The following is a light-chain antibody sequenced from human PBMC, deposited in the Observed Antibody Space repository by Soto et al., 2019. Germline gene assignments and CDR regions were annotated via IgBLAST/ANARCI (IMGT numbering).Light chain of an antibody. CDR3: QQFLYG. V-gene: IGKV1-5*03. CDR2: KAS. CDR1: QSISSW. J-gene: IGKJ2*03. Sequence: DIQMTQSPSTLSASVGDRVTITCRASQSISSWLAWYQQKPGKAPKLLIYKASSLESGVPSRFSGSGSGTEFTLTISSLQPDDFATYYCQQFLYGFGQGTKLEIK.